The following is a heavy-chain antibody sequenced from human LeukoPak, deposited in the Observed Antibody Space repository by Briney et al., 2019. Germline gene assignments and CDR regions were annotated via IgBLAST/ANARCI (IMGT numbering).Heavy chain of an antibody. CDR3: ARQTAMGRSGDF. V-gene: IGHV5-51*01. D-gene: IGHD5-18*01. CDR1: GYSFTNYW. CDR2: IDPSDSDT. Sequence: GESLKISCKASGYSFTNYWIGWVRQMPEKGLEWMAIIDPSDSDTRYTPSFQGQVTISADMSLTTAYLQWNSVKASDTAMYYCARQTAMGRSGDFWGQGTLVTVSS. J-gene: IGHJ4*02.